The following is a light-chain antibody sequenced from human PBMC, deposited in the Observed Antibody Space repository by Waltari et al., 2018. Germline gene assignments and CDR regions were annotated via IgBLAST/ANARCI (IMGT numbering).Light chain of an antibody. J-gene: IGLJ1*01. CDR3: SSYTTTSTFYV. CDR1: SSDVGGYPY. V-gene: IGLV2-14*03. Sequence: QSALTQPASVSGSPGQSITISCTGTSSDVGGYPYVSWYQHHPGKAPKLMIHYVNKRPSGVSNRFSGSKSGNTASLTISGLQAEDDADYYCSSYTTTSTFYVFGTGTKVTVL. CDR2: YVN.